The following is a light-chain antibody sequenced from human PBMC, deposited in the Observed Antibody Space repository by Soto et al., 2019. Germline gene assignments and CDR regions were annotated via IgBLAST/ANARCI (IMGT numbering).Light chain of an antibody. CDR3: DTWDTYTQL. CDR1: SGHNSYI. V-gene: IGLV4-60*03. Sequence: QLVLTQSSSASASLGSSVKLTCTLSSGHNSYIIAWHQQQTGKAPRFLMTVEGSGSYNKGSGVPDRVSASSSGADRYLTISYLQSEDEATYYCDTWDTYTQLFGGGTKLTVL. CDR2: VEGSGSY. J-gene: IGLJ2*01.